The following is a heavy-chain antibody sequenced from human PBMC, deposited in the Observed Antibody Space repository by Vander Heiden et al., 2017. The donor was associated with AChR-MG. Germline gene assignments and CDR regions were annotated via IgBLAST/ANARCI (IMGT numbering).Heavy chain of an antibody. D-gene: IGHD3-10*01. J-gene: IGHJ4*02. V-gene: IGHV1-18*01. Sequence: QVQLVQSGAEVKKPGASVKVSCKASGYTFTSYGISWVRQAPGQGLEWMGWISAYNGNTNDAQKLQGRVTMTTDTSTSTAYMELRSLRSDDTAVYYCALYYYGSGSYYYFDYWGQGTLVTVSS. CDR3: ALYYYGSGSYYYFDY. CDR1: GYTFTSYG. CDR2: ISAYNGNT.